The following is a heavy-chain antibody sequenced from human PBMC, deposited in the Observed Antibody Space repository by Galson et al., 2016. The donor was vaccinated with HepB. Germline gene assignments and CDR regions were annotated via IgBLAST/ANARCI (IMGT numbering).Heavy chain of an antibody. CDR3: ARGDNPDYGDYASAYYYMDV. Sequence: LSLTCTVSGDSISSYYWSWIRQPPGKGLEWLGYIYHTGSTNYNPSLKSRVNISIDTSKNEFSLKLSSVTAADTAVYYCARGDNPDYGDYASAYYYMDVWGKGTPVTVSS. J-gene: IGHJ6*03. V-gene: IGHV4-59*12. CDR1: GDSISSYY. D-gene: IGHD4-17*01. CDR2: IYHTGST.